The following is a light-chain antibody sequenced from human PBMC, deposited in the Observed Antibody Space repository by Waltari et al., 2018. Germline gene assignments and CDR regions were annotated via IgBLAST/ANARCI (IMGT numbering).Light chain of an antibody. Sequence: QSVLTQPPSASGTPGQRVTISCSGSNSNIGSNTVNWYQHFPGTAPKLLINRNSQRPLGFPDRFSCSKSGTSASLAIRGLQSEDDADYYCAAWDDSLTGSCVFGGGTKLTV. V-gene: IGLV1-44*01. CDR3: AAWDDSLTGSCV. CDR2: RNS. J-gene: IGLJ3*02. CDR1: NSNIGSNT.